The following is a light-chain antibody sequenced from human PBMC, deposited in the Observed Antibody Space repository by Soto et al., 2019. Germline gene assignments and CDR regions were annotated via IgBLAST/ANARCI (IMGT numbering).Light chain of an antibody. CDR2: GAS. V-gene: IGKV3-15*01. CDR1: QSVSSS. J-gene: IGKJ1*01. CDR3: QQYNNWPPWT. Sequence: EIVMTQSPATLSVSAGERATLSCRASQSVSSSLAWYQQKPGQAPRLLIYGASTRAPGIPARFSGSGFGTEFTLTISSLQYEDFAVYYWQQYNNWPPWTCGQGIEVEIK.